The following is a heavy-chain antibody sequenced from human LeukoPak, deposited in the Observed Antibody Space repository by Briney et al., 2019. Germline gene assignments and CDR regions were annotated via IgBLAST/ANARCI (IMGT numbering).Heavy chain of an antibody. J-gene: IGHJ4*02. CDR3: ARERGSGYYYLGY. CDR1: GGSISTYY. Sequence: SETLSLTCTVSGGSISTYYWSWIRQPPGKGLEWIGYIYYSGSTNYNPSLKSRVTISVDTSKNQFSLKLSSVTAADTAVYYCARERGSGYYYLGYWGQGTLVTVSS. D-gene: IGHD3-22*01. V-gene: IGHV4-59*01. CDR2: IYYSGST.